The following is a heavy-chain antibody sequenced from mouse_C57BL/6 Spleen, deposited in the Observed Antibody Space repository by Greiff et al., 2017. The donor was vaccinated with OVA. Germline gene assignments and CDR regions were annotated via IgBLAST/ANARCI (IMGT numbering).Heavy chain of an antibody. CDR1: GYTFTSYW. CDR3: ARSRLRRRGGDFDY. Sequence: QVQLQQPGAELVMPGASVKLSCKASGYTFTSYWMHWVKQRPGQGLEWIGEIDPSDSYTNYNQKFKGKSTLTVDKSSSTAYMQLSSLTSEDSAVYYCARSRLRRRGGDFDYWGQGTTLTVSS. D-gene: IGHD2-4*01. V-gene: IGHV1-69*01. CDR2: IDPSDSYT. J-gene: IGHJ2*01.